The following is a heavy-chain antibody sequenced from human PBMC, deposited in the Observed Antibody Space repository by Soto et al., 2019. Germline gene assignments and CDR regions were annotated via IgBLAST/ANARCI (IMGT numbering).Heavy chain of an antibody. CDR3: ARDPWNSCWNNLDY. V-gene: IGHV1-18*01. CDR2: VSVYDGST. D-gene: IGHD6-19*01. J-gene: IGHJ4*02. CDR1: GYTFSSYA. Sequence: QVQLVQSGAEVTTPGASVKVSCTSSGYTFSSYAISWVRQAPGQGLEWMGWVSVYDGSTDYAQKVRGRVTMTRDTSTATAYMELRSLRSDDTAVYYCARDPWNSCWNNLDYWGQGTLVTVSS.